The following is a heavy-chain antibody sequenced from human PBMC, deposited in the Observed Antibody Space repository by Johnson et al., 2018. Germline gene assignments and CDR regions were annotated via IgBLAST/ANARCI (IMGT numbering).Heavy chain of an antibody. J-gene: IGHJ6*02. Sequence: QVQLVESGGGVVQPGRSLRLSCAASGFTFSDYYMSWIRQAPGKGLEWVSYISSSGSTIYYADSVKGRFTISRDNAKNSLYLQMNSLRAEDPAVYYWAGGGYSGYDSPIYGMDVWGQGTTVTVSS. CDR3: AGGGYSGYDSPIYGMDV. V-gene: IGHV3-11*01. CDR1: GFTFSDYY. CDR2: ISSSGSTI. D-gene: IGHD5-12*01.